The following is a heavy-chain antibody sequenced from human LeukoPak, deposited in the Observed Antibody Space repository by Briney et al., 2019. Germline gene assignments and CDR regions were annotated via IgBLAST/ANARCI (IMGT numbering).Heavy chain of an antibody. D-gene: IGHD3-16*01. J-gene: IGHJ5*02. V-gene: IGHV4-34*01. CDR1: NGSFSGYH. Sequence: SETLSLTCAVYNGSFSGYHWSWIRQSPERGLEWIGEVNHGGDTNDNPSLRSRVAISLDTSKNHFSLKLRSVTAADTAVYNCARAAWNGGGGFDPWGQGTLVTVSS. CDR2: VNHGGDT. CDR3: ARAAWNGGGGFDP.